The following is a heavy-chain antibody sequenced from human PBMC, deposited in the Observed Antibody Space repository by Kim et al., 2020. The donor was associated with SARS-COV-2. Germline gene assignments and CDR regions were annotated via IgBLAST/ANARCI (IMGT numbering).Heavy chain of an antibody. CDR3: ARAAITMIVVVNAFDI. J-gene: IGHJ3*02. Sequence: SETLSLTCTVSGGSISSGGYYWIWIRQHPGKGLEWIGYIYYSGSTYYNPSLKSLGTISVDTSKNPFSLKLSSVTAADTAVYYCARAAITMIVVVNAFDIWGQGTMVTVSS. CDR2: IYYSGST. D-gene: IGHD3-22*01. CDR1: GGSISSGGYY. V-gene: IGHV4-31*01.